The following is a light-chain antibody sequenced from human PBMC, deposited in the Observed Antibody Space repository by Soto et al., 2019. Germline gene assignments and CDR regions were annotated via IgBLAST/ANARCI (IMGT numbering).Light chain of an antibody. CDR1: QSVSSSS. CDR2: GVS. Sequence: EIVLTQSPGNLSLSPGERATLSCRARQSVSSSSLAWYQQKPGQAPRLLIYGVSSMATGITGRFSGIGYGTDFTLTMSRLEPEDFAVYYCQQYGRPPFTFGPGTKVDIK. J-gene: IGKJ3*01. V-gene: IGKV3-20*01. CDR3: QQYGRPPFT.